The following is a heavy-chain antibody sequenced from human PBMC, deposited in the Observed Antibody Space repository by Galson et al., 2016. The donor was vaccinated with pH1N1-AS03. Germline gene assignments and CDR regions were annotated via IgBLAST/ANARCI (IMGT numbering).Heavy chain of an antibody. CDR1: GYTFSNFG. Sequence: SVKVSCQASGYTFSNFGMSWVRQAPGQGLEWMGWISPQNGNTQYAQRLEGRVTMTTDTSTSTAYMELWSLTYDDTAVYYCARAAPFDPWGQGTLVIVSS. V-gene: IGHV1-18*04. D-gene: IGHD2-15*01. CDR3: ARAAPFDP. J-gene: IGHJ5*02. CDR2: ISPQNGNT.